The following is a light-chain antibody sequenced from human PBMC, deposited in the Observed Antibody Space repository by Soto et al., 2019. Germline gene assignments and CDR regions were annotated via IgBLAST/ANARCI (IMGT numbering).Light chain of an antibody. J-gene: IGLJ2*01. CDR2: EVS. CDR1: SSDVGGYNY. CDR3: SSYAGSNNVG. V-gene: IGLV2-8*01. Sequence: QSALTQPPSASGSPGQSVTISCTGTSSDVGGYNYVSWYQQHPRKAPKLMIYEVSKRPSGVPDRFSGSKSGNTASLTVSGLQAEEEADYYCSSYAGSNNVGFGGGTKLTVL.